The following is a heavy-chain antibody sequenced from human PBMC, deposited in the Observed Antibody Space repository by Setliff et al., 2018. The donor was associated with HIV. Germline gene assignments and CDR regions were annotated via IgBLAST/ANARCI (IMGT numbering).Heavy chain of an antibody. CDR1: GGSLQGYY. D-gene: IGHD3-10*01. CDR3: VRSIHGGGSEPFDT. Sequence: PSETLSLTCSVSGGSLQGYYWSWIRQPAGKGLQWIGRTYYVGWSKYNPSLEDRITMSVDTSNNQFSLSLTSVTAADTDVYYCVRSIHGGGSEPFDTWGQGILVTVSS. V-gene: IGHV4-4*07. CDR2: TYYVGWS. J-gene: IGHJ5*02.